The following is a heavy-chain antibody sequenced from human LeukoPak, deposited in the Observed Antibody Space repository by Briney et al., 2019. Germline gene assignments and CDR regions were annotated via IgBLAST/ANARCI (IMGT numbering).Heavy chain of an antibody. D-gene: IGHD3-22*01. Sequence: GGSLRLSCAASGFTFSSYGMHWVRQAPGKGLEWVAFIRYDGSNKYYADSVKGRFTISRDNSKNTLYLQMNSLRAEDTAVYYCARVVHPYDYESSGLTYDAFDIWGQGTMVTVSS. V-gene: IGHV3-30*02. CDR3: ARVVHPYDYESSGLTYDAFDI. CDR1: GFTFSSYG. J-gene: IGHJ3*02. CDR2: IRYDGSNK.